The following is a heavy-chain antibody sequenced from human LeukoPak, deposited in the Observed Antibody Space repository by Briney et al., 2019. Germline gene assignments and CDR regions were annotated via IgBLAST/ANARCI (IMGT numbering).Heavy chain of an antibody. CDR3: ARRSTGYYYYGMDV. Sequence: GGPLRLSCAASGFTFSSYGMHWVRQAPGKGLEWVAVIWYDGSNKYYADSAKGRFTISRDNSKNTLYLQMNSLRAEDTAVYYCARRSTGYYYYGMDVWGQGTTVTVSS. D-gene: IGHD4-17*01. CDR1: GFTFSSYG. V-gene: IGHV3-33*01. J-gene: IGHJ6*02. CDR2: IWYDGSNK.